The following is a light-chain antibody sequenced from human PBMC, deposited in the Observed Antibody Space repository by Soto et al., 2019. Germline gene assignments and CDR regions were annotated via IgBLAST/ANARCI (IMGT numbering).Light chain of an antibody. CDR3: LQDRNYPRT. CDR1: QDIRNE. CDR2: GAS. J-gene: IGKJ1*01. Sequence: AIQMTQSPSSLSASVGDRVTITCRASQDIRNELGWYQQRPGKAPKALIYGASNLQSGVPSRFSGSGFGTDFTLNISRLQPEDFATYYCLQDRNYPRTVGQGIEVESK. V-gene: IGKV1-6*01.